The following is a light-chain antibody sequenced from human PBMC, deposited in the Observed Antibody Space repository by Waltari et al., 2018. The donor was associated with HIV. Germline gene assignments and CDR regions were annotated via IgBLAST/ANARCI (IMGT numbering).Light chain of an antibody. CDR2: RNN. CDR3: AAWDDSLRGV. V-gene: IGLV1-47*01. J-gene: IGLJ2*01. CDR1: SSNIESNY. Sequence: QSVLTQPPSASGTPGQRVTISCSGSSSNIESNYVYWYQQLPGTAPKLLIYRNNQRHSGVPVRFSGTKSGTSASLAISGLRSEDEAEYYCAAWDDSLRGVFGGGTKLTVL.